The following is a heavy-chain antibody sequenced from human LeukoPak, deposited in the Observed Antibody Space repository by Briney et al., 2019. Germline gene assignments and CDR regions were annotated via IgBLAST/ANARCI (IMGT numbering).Heavy chain of an antibody. CDR2: VYPGDSDT. CDR3: ARHSDYVWGSYRPIRY. J-gene: IGHJ4*02. CDR1: GYSFTSYW. D-gene: IGHD3-16*02. Sequence: GESLKISCKGSGYSFTSYWIGGVRQMPGKGLEWMGIVYPGDSDTRYSPSFQGQVTISADKSISTAYLQWSSLKASDTAMYYCARHSDYVWGSYRPIRYWGQGTLVTVSS. V-gene: IGHV5-51*01.